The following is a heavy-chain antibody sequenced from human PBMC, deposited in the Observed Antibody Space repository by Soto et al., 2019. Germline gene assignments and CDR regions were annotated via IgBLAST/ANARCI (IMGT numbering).Heavy chain of an antibody. D-gene: IGHD3-22*01. V-gene: IGHV4-39*01. CDR2: IYNGGDT. Sequence: PSDTLSLTCSVSSVSVSSSLYQWIWIRQPPGKGLEWIGTIYNGGDTHYNPSLESRVIISVDTSKNQFSVKLSSVTAADTAVYYCERNYYDGSGYFYWGQGTLVTVSS. CDR3: ERNYYDGSGYFY. J-gene: IGHJ4*02. CDR1: SVSVSSSLYQ.